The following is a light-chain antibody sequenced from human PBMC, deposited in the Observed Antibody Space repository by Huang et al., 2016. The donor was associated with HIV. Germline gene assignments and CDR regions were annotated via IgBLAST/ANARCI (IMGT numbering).Light chain of an antibody. CDR3: QHRRAWPPVT. V-gene: IGKV3-11*01. Sequence: EIVLTQSPATLSLSPGERGTLSCRASQSISNYLIWYQQKPGQAPRLLIYDASNRATGIPARFSGRGSGTDFNLTISSLEPEDFAIYYCQHRRAWPPVTFGQGTRLDI. CDR2: DAS. J-gene: IGKJ5*01. CDR1: QSISNY.